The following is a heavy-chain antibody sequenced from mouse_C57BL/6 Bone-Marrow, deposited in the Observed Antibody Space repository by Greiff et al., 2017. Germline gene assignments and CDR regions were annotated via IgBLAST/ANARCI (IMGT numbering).Heavy chain of an antibody. CDR3: ARSKNWDSWFAY. V-gene: IGHV1-54*01. D-gene: IGHD4-1*01. CDR2: INPGSGGT. CDR1: GYAFTNYL. Sequence: VQRVESGAELVRPGTSVKVSCKASGYAFTNYLIEWVKQRPGQGLEWIGVINPGSGGTNYNEKFKGKATLTADKSSSTAYMQLSSLTSEDSAVYFCARSKNWDSWFAYWGQGTRVTVSA. J-gene: IGHJ3*01.